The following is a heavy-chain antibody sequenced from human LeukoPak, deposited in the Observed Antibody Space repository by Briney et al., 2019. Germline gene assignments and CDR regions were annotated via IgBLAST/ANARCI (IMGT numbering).Heavy chain of an antibody. CDR1: GYTFTGYY. J-gene: IGHJ4*02. Sequence: GASVKVSCKASGYTFTGYYMHWVRQAPGQGLEWMGWINPNSGGTNYAQKFQGRVTMTRDTSISTAYMQLSRLRSDDTAVYYCARSGVGAMIVAYYFDYWGQGTVVTVSS. CDR3: ARSGVGAMIVAYYFDY. CDR2: INPNSGGT. D-gene: IGHD3-22*01. V-gene: IGHV1-2*02.